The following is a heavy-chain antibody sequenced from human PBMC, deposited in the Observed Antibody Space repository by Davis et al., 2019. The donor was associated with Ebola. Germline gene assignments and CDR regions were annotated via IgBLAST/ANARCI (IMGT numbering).Heavy chain of an antibody. D-gene: IGHD6-19*01. CDR1: GDSFSNHA. CDR2: IIPIFGTT. CDR3: ATGNTGWILDY. V-gene: IGHV1-69*06. J-gene: IGHJ4*02. Sequence: AASVKVSCKASGDSFSNHAITWVRQAPGQGLEWMGGIIPIFGTTNYAQKFQGRVTMTADKSTSTASSATAYLELNSLKYEDTAIYYCATGNTGWILDYWGQGTLVTVSS.